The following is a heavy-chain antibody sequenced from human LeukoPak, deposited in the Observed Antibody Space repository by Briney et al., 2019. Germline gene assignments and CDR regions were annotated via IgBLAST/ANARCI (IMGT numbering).Heavy chain of an antibody. CDR3: ALELPGAWFDP. D-gene: IGHD7-27*01. V-gene: IGHV4-59*01. Sequence: SSETLSLTCTVSGGSISGYYWSWIRQPPGKGLEWIGYIYYSGSTNYNPSLKSRVTISVDTSKNQFSLKLSSVTAADTAVYYCALELPGAWFDPWGQGTLVTVSS. J-gene: IGHJ5*02. CDR1: GGSISGYY. CDR2: IYYSGST.